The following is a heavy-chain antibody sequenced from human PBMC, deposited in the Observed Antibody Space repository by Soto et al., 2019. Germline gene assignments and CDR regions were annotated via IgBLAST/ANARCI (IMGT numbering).Heavy chain of an antibody. CDR3: ARHSMYYSYSYMDV. V-gene: IGHV4-59*08. Sequence: PSETLSLACTVSGGSISSYYWSWIRQPPGKGPEWIGYIYYSGSTNYNPSLKSRVTISVDTSKNQFSLKLSSVTAADTAVYYCARHSMYYSYSYMDVWGKGTTVTVSS. CDR2: IYYSGST. J-gene: IGHJ6*03. CDR1: GGSISSYY.